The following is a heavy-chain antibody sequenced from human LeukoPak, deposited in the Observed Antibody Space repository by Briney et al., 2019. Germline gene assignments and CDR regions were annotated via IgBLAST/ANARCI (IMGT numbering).Heavy chain of an antibody. CDR3: AMQRSSAVGYYGMDV. V-gene: IGHV6-1*01. CDR2: TYYRYMSYK. D-gene: IGHD1-26*01. Sequence: SQTLSLICAISGDSVSSNSAAWNWISQSPSTVLEWLGRTYYRYMSYKNDVVSVKYRIIINQPTSKNHSCLQLNSVTPEDTAVYYRAMQRSSAVGYYGMDVWGQGTTVTVSS. J-gene: IGHJ6*02. CDR1: GDSVSSNSAA.